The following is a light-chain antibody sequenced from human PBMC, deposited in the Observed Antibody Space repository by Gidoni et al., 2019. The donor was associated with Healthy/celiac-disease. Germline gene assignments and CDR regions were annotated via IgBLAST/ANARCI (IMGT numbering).Light chain of an antibody. V-gene: IGKV1-39*01. CDR2: AAA. CDR1: QSISSY. J-gene: IGKJ3*01. Sequence: DIQKTQSPSSLSASVGDRVTITCRARQSISSYLYWYQQKPGKAPKLLIYAAASLQSGVPSRFSGSESGTDLTLTISSLQPEYFSTYYCQHSYTFGPGTKVDIE. CDR3: QHSYT.